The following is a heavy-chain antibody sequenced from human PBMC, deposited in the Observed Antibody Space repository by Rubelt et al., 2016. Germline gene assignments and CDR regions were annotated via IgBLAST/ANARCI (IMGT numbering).Heavy chain of an antibody. J-gene: IGHJ5*02. CDR3: AKDAGSGGTNWFDH. CDR2: IWYDGSYM. Sequence: QVQLVESGGGVVQPGGSLRLSCAASGFTFTTYGIHWVRQAPGQGLEWVAVIWYDGSYMYYADCVMGRFTISGDNSKNTLYLHMSNLRAEDTAVYYCAKDAGSGGTNWFDHWGQGTLVTVSS. V-gene: IGHV3-33*06. CDR1: GFTFTTYG. D-gene: IGHD3-10*01.